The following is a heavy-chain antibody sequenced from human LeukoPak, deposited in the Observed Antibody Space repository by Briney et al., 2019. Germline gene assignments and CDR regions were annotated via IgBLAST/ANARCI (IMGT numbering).Heavy chain of an antibody. D-gene: IGHD3-22*01. CDR2: IGTAGDT. J-gene: IGHJ4*02. Sequence: PGGSLRLSCAASGFTFSSYDMHWVRQATGKGLERVSAIGTAGDTYYPGSVKGRFTIPRENAKNSLYLQMNSLRAGDTAVYYCARGSYYYDSSGYGPLFDYWGQGTLVTVSS. V-gene: IGHV3-13*04. CDR1: GFTFSSYD. CDR3: ARGSYYYDSSGYGPLFDY.